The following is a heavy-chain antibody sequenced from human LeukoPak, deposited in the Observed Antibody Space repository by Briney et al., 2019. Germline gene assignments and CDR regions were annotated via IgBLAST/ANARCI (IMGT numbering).Heavy chain of an antibody. J-gene: IGHJ4*02. CDR2: ISYDGSNK. Sequence: GGSLRLSCAASGFTFSSYGMHRVRQAPGKGLEWVAVISYDGSNKYYADSVKGRFTISRDNSKNTLYLQMGSLRVEDMAVYYCARWGSTSCYGYWGQGTLVTVSS. V-gene: IGHV3-30*03. D-gene: IGHD2-2*01. CDR1: GFTFSSYG. CDR3: ARWGSTSCYGY.